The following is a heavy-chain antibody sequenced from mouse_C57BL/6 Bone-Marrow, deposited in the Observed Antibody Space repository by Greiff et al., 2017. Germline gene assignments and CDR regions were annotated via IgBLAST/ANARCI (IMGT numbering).Heavy chain of an antibody. CDR1: GYAFSSYW. J-gene: IGHJ4*01. D-gene: IGHD1-1*01. CDR3: ARITTVVATDYAMDY. V-gene: IGHV1-80*01. Sequence: VQLQQSGAELVKPGASVKISCKASGYAFSSYWMNWVKQRPGKGLEWIGQIYPGDGDTNYNGKFKGKATLTADKSSSTAYMQLSSLTSEDSAVYFCARITTVVATDYAMDYWGQGTSVTVSS. CDR2: IYPGDGDT.